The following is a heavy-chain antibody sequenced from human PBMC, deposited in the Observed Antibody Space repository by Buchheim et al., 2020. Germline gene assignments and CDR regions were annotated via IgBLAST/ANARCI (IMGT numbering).Heavy chain of an antibody. Sequence: EVFLVESGGGLVQPGGSLRLSCAASGFIFSGYEMNWVRQAPGKGLECIAYISASGGSTYYVDSVRGRFTISRDNAKNSLYLQMNSLRVEDTAVYYCATDPHYPSGSYWGRGTL. V-gene: IGHV3-48*03. CDR3: ATDPHYPSGSY. CDR1: GFIFSGYE. J-gene: IGHJ1*01. D-gene: IGHD3-10*01. CDR2: ISASGGST.